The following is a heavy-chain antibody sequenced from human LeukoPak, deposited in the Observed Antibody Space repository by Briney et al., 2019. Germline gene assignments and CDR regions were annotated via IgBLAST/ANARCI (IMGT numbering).Heavy chain of an antibody. Sequence: SETLSLTCTVSGGSISSYYWSWIRQPPGKGLEWIGYIYYSGSTNYNPSLKSRVTISVDTSKNQFSLKLSSVTAADTAVYYCAREGGSGSYGIDYWGQGTLATVSS. CDR3: AREGGSGSYGIDY. CDR2: IYYSGST. CDR1: GGSISSYY. V-gene: IGHV4-59*01. J-gene: IGHJ4*02. D-gene: IGHD3-10*01.